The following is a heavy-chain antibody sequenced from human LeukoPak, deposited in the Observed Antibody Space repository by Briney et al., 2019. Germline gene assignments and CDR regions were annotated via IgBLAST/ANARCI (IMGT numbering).Heavy chain of an antibody. CDR1: GFTFGSYS. CDR2: ISSSSSYI. J-gene: IGHJ4*02. CDR3: ARVRWSGFGEYPGPFDY. V-gene: IGHV3-21*01. Sequence: GGSLRLSCAASGFTFGSYSMNWVRQAPGKGLEWVSSISSSSSYIYYADSVKGRFTISRDNAKNSLYLQMNSLRAEDTAVYYCARVRWSGFGEYPGPFDYWGQGTLVTVSS. D-gene: IGHD3-10*01.